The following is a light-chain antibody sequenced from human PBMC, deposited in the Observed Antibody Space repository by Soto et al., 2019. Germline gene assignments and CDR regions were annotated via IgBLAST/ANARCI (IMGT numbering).Light chain of an antibody. CDR2: EVS. J-gene: IGLJ1*01. CDR1: TSDLGGYNY. V-gene: IGLV2-14*01. CDR3: SSYRNTRTRERV. Sequence: QSALTQPASVSGSPGQSITISCTGTTSDLGGYNYVSWYQQYPGKAPKLVIYEVSHRPSGVSNRFSGSKSGNTASLTISGLQAEDEADYYCSSYRNTRTRERVFGTGTKLTVL.